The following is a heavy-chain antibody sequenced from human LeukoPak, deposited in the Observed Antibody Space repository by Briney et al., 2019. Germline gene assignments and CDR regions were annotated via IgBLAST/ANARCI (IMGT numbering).Heavy chain of an antibody. CDR3: ATDEGSAPLGFDS. CDR1: GCTFSSYA. Sequence: ASVKVSCKASGCTFSSYAFNWVRQAPGQGLQWMGGINPNLGTTNYAQQFQGRVTMTTNESTNTAFMELSSLRSEDTSMCYCATDEGSAPLGFDSWGQGTLLTVSS. V-gene: IGHV1-69*05. CDR2: INPNLGTT. J-gene: IGHJ5*01.